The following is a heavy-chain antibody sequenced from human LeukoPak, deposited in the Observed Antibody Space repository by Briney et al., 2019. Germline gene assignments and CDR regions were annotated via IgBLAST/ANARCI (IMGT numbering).Heavy chain of an antibody. Sequence: SVKVSCKASGGTFSSYAISWVRQAPGQGLEWMGRIIPILGIANYAQKFQGRVTITADKSTSTAYMELSSLRSEDTAVYYCARCVGGDCYSDYWGQRTLVTVSS. V-gene: IGHV1-69*04. J-gene: IGHJ4*02. CDR1: GGTFSSYA. CDR3: ARCVGGDCYSDY. CDR2: IIPILGIA. D-gene: IGHD2-21*02.